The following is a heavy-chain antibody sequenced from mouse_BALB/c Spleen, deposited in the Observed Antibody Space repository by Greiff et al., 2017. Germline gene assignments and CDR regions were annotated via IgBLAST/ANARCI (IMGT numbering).Heavy chain of an antibody. CDR1: GFTFSSYT. J-gene: IGHJ2*01. D-gene: IGHD2-1*01. CDR3: TRDQDYGNLDY. V-gene: IGHV5-6-4*01. CDR2: ISSGGSYT. Sequence: EVKLVESGGGLVKPGGSLKLSCAASGFTFSSYTMSWVRQTPEKRLEWVATISSGGSYTYYPDSVKGRFTISRDNAKNTLYLQMSSLKSEDTAMYYCTRDQDYGNLDYWGQGTTLTGSS.